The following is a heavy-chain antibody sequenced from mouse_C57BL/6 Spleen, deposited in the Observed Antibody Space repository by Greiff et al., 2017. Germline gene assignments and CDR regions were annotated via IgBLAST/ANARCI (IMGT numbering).Heavy chain of an antibody. Sequence: EVKVVESGEGLVKPGGSLKLSCAASGFTFSSYAMSWVRQTPEKRLEWVAYISSGGDYIYYADTVKGRFTISRDNARNTLYLQMSSLKSEDTAMYYCTRDDTTVVATRYFDVWGTGTTVTVSS. CDR3: TRDDTTVVATRYFDV. CDR1: GFTFSSYA. J-gene: IGHJ1*03. V-gene: IGHV5-9-1*02. CDR2: ISSGGDYI. D-gene: IGHD1-1*01.